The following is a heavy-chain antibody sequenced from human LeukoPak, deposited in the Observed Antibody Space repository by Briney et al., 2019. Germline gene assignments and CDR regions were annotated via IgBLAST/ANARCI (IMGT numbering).Heavy chain of an antibody. CDR1: GFTFSSYA. J-gene: IGHJ4*02. Sequence: PGGSLRLSCAASGFTFSSYAMSWVRQAPGKGLEWVSAISGSGGSTYYADSVKGRFTISRDNSKNTLYLQMNSLRAEDTAAYYCATQWELELLFDYWGQGTLVTVSS. D-gene: IGHD1-7*01. CDR2: ISGSGGST. V-gene: IGHV3-23*01. CDR3: ATQWELELLFDY.